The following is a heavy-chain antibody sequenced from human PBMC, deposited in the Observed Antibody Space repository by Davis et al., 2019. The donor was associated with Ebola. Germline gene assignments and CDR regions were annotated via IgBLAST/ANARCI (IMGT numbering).Heavy chain of an antibody. V-gene: IGHV3-30*04. CDR1: GFTFSSYA. J-gene: IGHJ4*02. Sequence: PGGSLRLSCAASGFTFSSYAMHWVRQAPGKGLEWVAVISYDGSNKYYADSVKGRFTISRDNSKNTLYLQMNSLRAEDTAVYYCARGGASSGWYFDYWGQGTLVTVSS. CDR3: ARGGASSGWYFDY. CDR2: ISYDGSNK. D-gene: IGHD6-19*01.